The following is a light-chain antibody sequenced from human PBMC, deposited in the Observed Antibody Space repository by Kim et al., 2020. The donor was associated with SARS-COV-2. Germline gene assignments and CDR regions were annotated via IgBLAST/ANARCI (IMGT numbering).Light chain of an antibody. CDR2: ASS. Sequence: SVGDRVTIACRSSQSITNYLNWYQQRPGKDPKLLIYASSTLQRGVPSRFSGSGSGTDFTLTISSLQPEDFATYYCQQSHTAPLLTFGGGTKVDIK. CDR3: QQSHTAPLLT. CDR1: QSITNY. J-gene: IGKJ4*01. V-gene: IGKV1-39*01.